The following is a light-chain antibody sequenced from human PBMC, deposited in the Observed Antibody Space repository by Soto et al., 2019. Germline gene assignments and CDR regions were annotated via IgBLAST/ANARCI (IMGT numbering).Light chain of an antibody. V-gene: IGLV2-14*01. CDR1: SSDVGGYNH. Sequence: QSALTQPASVSGSPGQSIAISCTGTSSDVGGYNHVSWYQQHPGKAPKLMIFEVYNRPSGVPNRFSGSKSGNTASLTISGLQAEDEADYYCSSYTGSSTWVFGGGTKLTVL. CDR2: EVY. CDR3: SSYTGSSTWV. J-gene: IGLJ3*02.